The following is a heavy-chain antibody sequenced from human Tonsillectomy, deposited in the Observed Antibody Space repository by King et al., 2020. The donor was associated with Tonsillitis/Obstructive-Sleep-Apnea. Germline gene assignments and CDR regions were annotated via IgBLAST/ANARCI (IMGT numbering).Heavy chain of an antibody. Sequence: QVQLPQWGAGLLKPSETLSLTCAVYGGSFSGYYWSWIRQPPGKGLEWIGEINHSGSTNYNPSLKSRVTISVDTSKNQFSLELSSVTAADTAVYYFARQGSGYPFDSWGPGTLVSVSS. CDR2: INHSGST. V-gene: IGHV4-34*01. CDR3: ARQGSGYPFDS. J-gene: IGHJ4*02. CDR1: GGSFSGYY. D-gene: IGHD3-3*01.